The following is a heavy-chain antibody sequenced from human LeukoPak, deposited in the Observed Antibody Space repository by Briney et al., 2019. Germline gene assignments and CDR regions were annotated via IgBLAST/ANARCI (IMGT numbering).Heavy chain of an antibody. Sequence: SETLSLTCAVYGGSFSGYYWSWIRQPPGKGLEWIGEINHSGSTNYNPSPKSRVTISVDSSKNQFSLKLSSVTAADTAVYYCARGVGSYCSSTSCSRYYYYGMDVWGQGTTVTVSS. CDR3: ARGVGSYCSSTSCSRYYYYGMDV. J-gene: IGHJ6*02. D-gene: IGHD2-2*01. CDR2: INHSGST. CDR1: GGSFSGYY. V-gene: IGHV4-34*01.